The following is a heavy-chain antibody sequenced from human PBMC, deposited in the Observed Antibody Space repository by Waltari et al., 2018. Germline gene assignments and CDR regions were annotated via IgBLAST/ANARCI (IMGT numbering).Heavy chain of an antibody. J-gene: IGHJ5*02. Sequence: QLVESGGDLIQPGGSLRLSCAASGFEFSGISMNWVRQAPGKVLEWNSYISSSTTTMFYADSVKGRFTISRDNAKNSLYLQMNNLRGDDTALYFCARRGGTSPFDTWGQGTLVIVSS. D-gene: IGHD1-26*01. CDR3: ARRGGTSPFDT. V-gene: IGHV3-48*01. CDR2: ISSSTTTM. CDR1: GFEFSGIS.